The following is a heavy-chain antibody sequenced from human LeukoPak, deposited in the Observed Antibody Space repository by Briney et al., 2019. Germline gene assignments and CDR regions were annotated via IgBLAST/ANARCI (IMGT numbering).Heavy chain of an antibody. CDR3: AKRGVVIRVILVGFHKEAYYFDS. D-gene: IGHD3-22*01. Sequence: GGSLRLSCAVSGITLSNYGMSWVRQAPGKGLEWVAGISDRGSRTNYADSVKGRFPISTDHPKNILYLQMNSLRAEDTAVYFCAKRGVVIRVILVGFHKEAYYFDSGGQGALVTVSS. CDR1: GITLSNYG. J-gene: IGHJ4*02. CDR2: ISDRGSRT. V-gene: IGHV3-23*01.